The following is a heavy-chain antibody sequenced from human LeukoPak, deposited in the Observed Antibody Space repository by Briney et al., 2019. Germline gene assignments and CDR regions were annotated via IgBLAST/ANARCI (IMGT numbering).Heavy chain of an antibody. CDR1: GFTFSSYG. CDR2: ISYDGTVQ. Sequence: GGSLRLSCAASGFTFSSYGMHWVRQAPGEGLEWVAVISYDGTVQYYADSVKGRFTISRDNSKNTLYLQMNSLRAEDTAVYYCTKEGLASGSSFSGWFGPWGQGTLATVSS. CDR3: TKEGLASGSSFSGWFGP. V-gene: IGHV3-30*18. D-gene: IGHD3-10*01. J-gene: IGHJ5*02.